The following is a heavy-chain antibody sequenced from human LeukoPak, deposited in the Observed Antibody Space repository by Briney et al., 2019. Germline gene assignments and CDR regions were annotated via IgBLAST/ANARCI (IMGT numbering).Heavy chain of an antibody. CDR1: GYNFISSG. CDR2: ISAYNGIT. D-gene: IGHD2-21*02. Sequence: ASVKVSCKASGYNFISSGVTWVRQAPGQGLEWMGWISAYNGITNYAQKLQGRVTMTTDTSTSTAYMELRSLRSDDTAVYYCARGNCGGDCYAFDIWGQGTMVTVSS. J-gene: IGHJ3*02. V-gene: IGHV1-18*04. CDR3: ARGNCGGDCYAFDI.